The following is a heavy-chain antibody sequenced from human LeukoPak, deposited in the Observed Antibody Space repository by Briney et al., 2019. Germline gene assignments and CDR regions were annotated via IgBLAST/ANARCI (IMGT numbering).Heavy chain of an antibody. CDR3: AKGVRFLDWWILDY. V-gene: IGHV3-23*01. CDR1: GFTFSSFA. CDR2: ISGSDST. Sequence: GSLRLSCAASGFTFSSFAMSWVRQAPGKGLEWVSAISGSDSTYYADSVKGRFTISRDNSKNTLYLQMNSLRAEDTAIYYCAKGVRFLDWWILDYWGQGSLVTVSS. J-gene: IGHJ4*02. D-gene: IGHD3-9*01.